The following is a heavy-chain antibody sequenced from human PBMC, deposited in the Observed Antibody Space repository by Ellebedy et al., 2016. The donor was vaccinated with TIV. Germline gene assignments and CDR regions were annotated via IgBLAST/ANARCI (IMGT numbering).Heavy chain of an antibody. CDR1: GFSFRSYW. CDR2: IYQDGSEK. CDR3: ARRGSYGDYAVHVNSWFDS. J-gene: IGHJ5*01. Sequence: PGGSLRLSCAASGFSFRSYWMSWVRQAPGKGLEWVANIYQDGSEKYYVDSVEGRFTISRDNANNILYQQMKSLRAEDTAVYYCARRGSYGDYAVHVNSWFDSWGQGTPVTVAP. V-gene: IGHV3-7*01. D-gene: IGHD4-17*01.